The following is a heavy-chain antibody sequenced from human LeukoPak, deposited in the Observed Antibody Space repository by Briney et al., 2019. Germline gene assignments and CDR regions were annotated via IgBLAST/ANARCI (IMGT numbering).Heavy chain of an antibody. Sequence: SETLSLTCIVSGASVTNGFYYWSWIRQTPGKGLEWIGYIDYRGNTKYNPSLQSRVFIFVDTSESQFSLRLSSVTAADTAVYYCARRVYDYYYYMDVWGSGTTVTVSS. CDR2: IDYRGNT. CDR1: GASVTNGFYY. J-gene: IGHJ6*03. D-gene: IGHD2/OR15-2a*01. CDR3: ARRVYDYYYYMDV. V-gene: IGHV4-61*01.